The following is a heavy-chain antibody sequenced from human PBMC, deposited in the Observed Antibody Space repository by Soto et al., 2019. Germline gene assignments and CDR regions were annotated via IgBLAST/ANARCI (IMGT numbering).Heavy chain of an antibody. CDR3: AKVKTWTYLDY. V-gene: IGHV3-23*01. Sequence: VGSLRLSCAASGFTFSSYAMTWVRQAPGRGLERVSSISGSGDTTYYADSVKGRFTISRDNSKNTLYLQMNSLRAEDTAVYYCAKVKTWTYLDYWGQGTVVTVSS. D-gene: IGHD5-12*01. CDR1: GFTFSSYA. J-gene: IGHJ4*02. CDR2: ISGSGDTT.